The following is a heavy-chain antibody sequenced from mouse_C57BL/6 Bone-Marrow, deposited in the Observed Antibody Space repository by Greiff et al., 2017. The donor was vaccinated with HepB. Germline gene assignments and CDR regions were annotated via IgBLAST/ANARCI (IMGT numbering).Heavy chain of an antibody. CDR2: IYPGDGDT. J-gene: IGHJ2*01. CDR3: ARGSYGKGNY. CDR1: GYAFSSYW. Sequence: QVQLKESGAELVKPGASVKISCKASGYAFSSYWMNWVKQRPGKGLEWIGQIYPGDGDTNYNGKFKGKATLTADKSSSTAYMQLSSLTSEDSAVYFCARGSYGKGNYWGQGTTLTVSS. V-gene: IGHV1-80*01. D-gene: IGHD1-1*01.